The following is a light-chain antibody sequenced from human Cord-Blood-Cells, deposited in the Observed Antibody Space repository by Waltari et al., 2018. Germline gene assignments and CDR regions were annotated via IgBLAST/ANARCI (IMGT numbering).Light chain of an antibody. CDR2: LGS. Sequence: DIVMTQSPLSLPVTPGEPASISCRSSQSLLHSNGYNSLEWYLQKPGQSPQLLIYLGSNRASGVPDRFSGSGSGTDFTLKISRVEAEDVGVYYCMQALQTPYTFGQGTKLEIK. J-gene: IGKJ2*01. CDR3: MQALQTPYT. CDR1: QSLLHSNGYNS. V-gene: IGKV2-28*01.